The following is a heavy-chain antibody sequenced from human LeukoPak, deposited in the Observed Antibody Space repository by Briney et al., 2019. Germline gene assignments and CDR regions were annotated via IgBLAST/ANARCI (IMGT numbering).Heavy chain of an antibody. D-gene: IGHD6-19*01. CDR2: ISGGGSKT. CDR3: AQNGPSDSSGHKLVYFDY. J-gene: IGHJ4*01. Sequence: PGGSLRLSCAASRSTFITRGMTWLRQAPVKGLEWVSTISGGGSKTYYADSVKGRFTISRDNSKKTLYLQMNSLRLEDTAVYYCAQNGPSDSSGHKLVYFDYWGQGTLVTVSS. CDR1: RSTFITRG. V-gene: IGHV3-23*01.